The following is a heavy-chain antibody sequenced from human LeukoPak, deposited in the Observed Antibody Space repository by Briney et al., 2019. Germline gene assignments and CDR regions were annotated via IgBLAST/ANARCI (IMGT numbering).Heavy chain of an antibody. J-gene: IGHJ6*02. CDR2: IDGDGSGA. CDR1: GFIFSSYR. CDR3: AREGRAYYGMDV. V-gene: IGHV3-74*01. Sequence: GGSLRLSCAASGFIFSSYRLHWVRQAPGKGPVWVSHIDGDGSGADYADSVRGRFTISRDNAKKTLYLQMNSLRAEDTAVYYCAREGRAYYGMDVWGQGTTVTVSS. D-gene: IGHD1-26*01.